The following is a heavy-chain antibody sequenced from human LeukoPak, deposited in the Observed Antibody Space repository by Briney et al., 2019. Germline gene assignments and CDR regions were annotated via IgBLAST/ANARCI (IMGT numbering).Heavy chain of an antibody. Sequence: TSETLSLTCTVSGGSISSYYWSWIRQSAGKGLEWIGRIYASGTTRYNPSLNSRVTMSVDTSKNQFSLKLNSVTAADTAVYFCARGMAAAYDYNWFDPWGQGALVTVSS. D-gene: IGHD5-12*01. J-gene: IGHJ5*02. CDR2: IYASGTT. V-gene: IGHV4-4*07. CDR3: ARGMAAAYDYNWFDP. CDR1: GGSISSYY.